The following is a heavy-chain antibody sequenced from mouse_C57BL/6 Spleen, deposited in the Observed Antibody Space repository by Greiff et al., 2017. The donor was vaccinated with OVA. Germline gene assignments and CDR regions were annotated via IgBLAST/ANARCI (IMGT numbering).Heavy chain of an antibody. V-gene: IGHV2-2*01. CDR3: ASIYLAMDY. D-gene: IGHD1-3*01. J-gene: IGHJ4*01. CDR2: IWSGGST. CDR1: GFSLTRYG. Sequence: VQLQESGPGLVQPSQSLSITCPVSGFSLTRYGVPWVGQSPGKGLEWLGVIWSGGSTDYNAAFISRLSISKDNSKSQVFFKMNSLQADDTAIYYCASIYLAMDYWGQGTSVTVSS.